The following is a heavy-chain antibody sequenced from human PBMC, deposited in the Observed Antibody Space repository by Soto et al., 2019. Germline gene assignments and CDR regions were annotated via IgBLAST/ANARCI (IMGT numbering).Heavy chain of an antibody. J-gene: IGHJ4*02. D-gene: IGHD4-17*01. CDR2: IKAYSGNT. Sequence: QLQLVQSGPEAKKPGASVKVSCKASGYTFATSTISWLRQAPGQGPEWMGWIKAYSGNTNYAQKLQGRLTMTTDTSTSTAYMELRSLTTDDTAIYYCAIADYGDDGYWGQGTLVTVSS. CDR1: GYTFATST. V-gene: IGHV1-18*01. CDR3: AIADYGDDGY.